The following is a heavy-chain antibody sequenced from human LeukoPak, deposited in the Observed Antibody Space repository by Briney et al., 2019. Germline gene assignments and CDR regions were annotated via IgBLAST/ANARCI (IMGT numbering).Heavy chain of an antibody. V-gene: IGHV6-1*01. D-gene: IGHD6-13*01. J-gene: IGHJ4*02. CDR1: GDSVSSNSAA. Sequence: SQTLSLTCAISGDSVSSNSAAWNWIRKSPSRGLEWLGRTYYRSKWYNDYAVSVKSRITINPDTSKNQFSLQLNSVTPEDTAVYYCARDGVASGYSSSWYAGYYFDYWGQGTLVTVSS. CDR2: TYYRSKWYN. CDR3: ARDGVASGYSSSWYAGYYFDY.